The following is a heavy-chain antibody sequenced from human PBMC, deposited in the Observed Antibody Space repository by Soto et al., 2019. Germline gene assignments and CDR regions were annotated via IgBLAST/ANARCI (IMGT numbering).Heavy chain of an antibody. CDR2: IIPILGIA. CDR3: ARERWREAGPTRRDYYYYYGMDV. CDR1: GGTFSSCT. Sequence: SVKVSCKASGGTFSSCTISWVRQAPGQGLEWMGRIIPILGIANYAQKFQGRVTITADESTSTAYMELSSLRSEDTAVYYCARERWREAGPTRRDYYYYYGMDVWGQGTTVTVSS. V-gene: IGHV1-69*04. D-gene: IGHD6-19*01. J-gene: IGHJ6*02.